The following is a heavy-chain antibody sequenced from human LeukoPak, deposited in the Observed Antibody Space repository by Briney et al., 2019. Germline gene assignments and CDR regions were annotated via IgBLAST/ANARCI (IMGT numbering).Heavy chain of an antibody. CDR2: IYYSGST. Sequence: PSETLSLTCTVSGGSISSYYWSWIRQPPGKGLEWIGYIYYSGSTNYNPSLKSRVTISVDTSKNQFSLKLSSVTAADTAVYYCARHEGYSYGYGLGYWGQGTLVTVSS. J-gene: IGHJ4*02. CDR3: ARHEGYSYGYGLGY. V-gene: IGHV4-59*08. CDR1: GGSISSYY. D-gene: IGHD5-18*01.